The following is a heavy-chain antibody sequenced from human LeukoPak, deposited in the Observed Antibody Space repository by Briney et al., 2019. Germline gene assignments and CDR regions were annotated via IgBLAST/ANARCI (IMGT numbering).Heavy chain of an antibody. J-gene: IGHJ4*02. CDR2: INHSGST. CDR1: GGSFSGYY. CDR3: ARHGWEQQLIDYFDY. D-gene: IGHD6-13*01. Sequence: SETLSLTCAVYGGSFSGYYWSWIRQPPGKGLEWIGEINHSGSTNYNPSLKSRVTISVDTSKNQFSLKLSSVTAADTAVYYCARHGWEQQLIDYFDYWGQGTLVTVSS. V-gene: IGHV4-34*01.